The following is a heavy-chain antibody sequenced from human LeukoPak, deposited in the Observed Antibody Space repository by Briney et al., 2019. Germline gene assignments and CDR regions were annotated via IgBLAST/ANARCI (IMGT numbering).Heavy chain of an antibody. CDR2: INPNSGGT. V-gene: IGHV1-2*04. D-gene: IGHD3-10*01. Sequence: ASVKVSCKASGYTFTGYYMHWVRQAPGQGLEWMGWINPNSGGTNYAQKFQGWVTMTRDTPISTAYMELSRLRSDDTAVYYCARAPYYYGSGYYYYYGMDVWGKGTTVTVSS. CDR1: GYTFTGYY. J-gene: IGHJ6*04. CDR3: ARAPYYYGSGYYYYYGMDV.